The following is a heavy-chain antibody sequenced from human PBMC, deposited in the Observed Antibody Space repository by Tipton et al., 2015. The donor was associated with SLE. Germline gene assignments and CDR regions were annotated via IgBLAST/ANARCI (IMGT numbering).Heavy chain of an antibody. V-gene: IGHV1-46*01. Sequence: QLVQSGAEVKKPGASVKVSCKASGYTFTSYYMHWVRQAPGQGLEWMGIINPSGGSTSYAQKFQGRVTMTRNTSISTAYMELSSLRSEDTAVYYCARQGQQLVDYWGQGTLVTVSS. CDR3: ARQGQQLVDY. J-gene: IGHJ4*02. CDR1: GYTFTSYY. CDR2: INPSGGST. D-gene: IGHD6-13*01.